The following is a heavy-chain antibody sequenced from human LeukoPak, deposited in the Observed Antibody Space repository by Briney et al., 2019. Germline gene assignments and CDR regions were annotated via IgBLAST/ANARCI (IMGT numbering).Heavy chain of an antibody. CDR1: GGTFSNYA. CDR2: LIPILGTA. Sequence: SVKVSCKPSGGTFSNYAVNWVRQAPGQGLEWMGRLIPILGTANYAQKFLGRVTITADKSTSTAFMELHSLRSEDTALYYCATYLVGSAHGPDSWGQGTLVAVSS. CDR3: ATYLVGSAHGPDS. D-gene: IGHD1-26*01. V-gene: IGHV1-69*04. J-gene: IGHJ4*02.